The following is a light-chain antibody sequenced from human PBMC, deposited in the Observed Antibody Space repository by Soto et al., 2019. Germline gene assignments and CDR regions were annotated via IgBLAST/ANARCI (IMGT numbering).Light chain of an antibody. Sequence: EIVLTQSPATLSLSPGERATLSCRASQSVSSYLAWYQQKPGQAPRLLIYDASSRATGIPVRFSGSGSGTDFTLTISSLEPEDFAVYYCQQRSNWYTFGQGTKLEIK. CDR1: QSVSSY. CDR2: DAS. J-gene: IGKJ2*01. CDR3: QQRSNWYT. V-gene: IGKV3-11*01.